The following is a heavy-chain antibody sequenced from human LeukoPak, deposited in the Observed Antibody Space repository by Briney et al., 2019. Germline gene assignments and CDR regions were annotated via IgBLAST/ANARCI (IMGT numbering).Heavy chain of an antibody. CDR1: GFTFSSYE. J-gene: IGHJ4*02. CDR2: ISSSGSTI. D-gene: IGHD4-17*01. Sequence: GGSLRLSCAASGFTFSSYEMNRVRQAPGKGLEWVSYISSSGSTIYYADSVKGRFTISRDNAKNSLYLQMNSLRAEDTAVYYCARDNYGDFFDYWGQGTLVTGSS. V-gene: IGHV3-48*03. CDR3: ARDNYGDFFDY.